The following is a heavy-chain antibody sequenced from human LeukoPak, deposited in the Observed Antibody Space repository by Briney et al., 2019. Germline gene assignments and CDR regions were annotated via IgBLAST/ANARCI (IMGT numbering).Heavy chain of an antibody. Sequence: ASVKVSGKASGYTFTSYDINWVRQATGQGLEWMGWMNPNSGNTGYAQKFQGRVTMTRNASISTAYMELSSLRSEDTAVYYCARGGMARYYYDSSGYSFDPWGQGTLVTVSS. J-gene: IGHJ5*02. CDR1: GYTFTSYD. V-gene: IGHV1-8*01. CDR2: MNPNSGNT. CDR3: ARGGMARYYYDSSGYSFDP. D-gene: IGHD3-22*01.